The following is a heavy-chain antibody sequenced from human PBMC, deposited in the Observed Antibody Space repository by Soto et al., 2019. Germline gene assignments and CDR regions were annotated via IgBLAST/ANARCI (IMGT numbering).Heavy chain of an antibody. D-gene: IGHD3-3*01. CDR1: GFIFSSYG. J-gene: IGHJ4*02. CDR3: ANLERGIGNYLGH. V-gene: IGHV3-23*01. CDR2: ISTSGADT. Sequence: GGSLRLSCAASGFIFSSYGMSWVRLPPGQGLEWVSFISTSGADTSYAESVKGRFTVSRDNSKNTMYLQMNSLTAEDTALYYCANLERGIGNYLGHWGQGTLVTVSS.